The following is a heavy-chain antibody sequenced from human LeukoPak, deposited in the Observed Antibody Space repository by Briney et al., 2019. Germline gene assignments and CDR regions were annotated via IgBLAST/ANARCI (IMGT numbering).Heavy chain of an antibody. V-gene: IGHV4-39*07. D-gene: IGHD3-9*01. J-gene: IGHJ4*02. CDR1: GGSISSSSYY. CDR3: ASSLPILTGQGGFDY. CDR2: IYYSGST. Sequence: SETLSLTCTVSGGSISSSSYYWGWIRQPPGKGLEWIGSIYYSGSTYYNPSLKSRVTISVDTSNNQFSLKLTSVTAADTAVCYCASSLPILTGQGGFDYWGQGTLVTVSS.